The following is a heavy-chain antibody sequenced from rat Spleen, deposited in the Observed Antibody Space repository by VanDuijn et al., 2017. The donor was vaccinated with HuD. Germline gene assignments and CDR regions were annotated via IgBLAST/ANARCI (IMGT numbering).Heavy chain of an antibody. CDR1: GFTFGVYG. CDR2: ISYDGGSI. J-gene: IGHJ2*01. CDR3: ARRQEPYYFDY. Sequence: EVQLVESGGGLMQPGRSLKLSCVASGFTFGVYGMHWIRQAPTKGLEWVAAISYDGGSIYYRDSVKGRLTISRDNAKSSLYLQMDSLRSEDTATYYCARRQEPYYFDYWGQGVMVTVSS. V-gene: IGHV5-19*01.